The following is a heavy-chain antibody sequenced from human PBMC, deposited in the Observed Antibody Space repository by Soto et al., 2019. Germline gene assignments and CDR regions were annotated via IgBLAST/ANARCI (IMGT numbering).Heavy chain of an antibody. V-gene: IGHV1-3*01. D-gene: IGHD3-3*01. J-gene: IGHJ2*01. CDR3: ARVRGTWYFDL. CDR1: GYTFTSYA. Sequence: ASVKVSCKASGYTFTSYAMHWVRQAPGQRLEWMGWINAGNGNTKYSQKFQGRVTITRDTSASTAYMELSSLRSEGTAVYYCARVRGTWYFDLWGRGTLVTVSS. CDR2: INAGNGNT.